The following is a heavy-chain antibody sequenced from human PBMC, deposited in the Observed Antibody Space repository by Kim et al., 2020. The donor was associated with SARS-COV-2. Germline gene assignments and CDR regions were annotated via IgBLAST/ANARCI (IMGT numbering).Heavy chain of an antibody. V-gene: IGHV5-51*01. CDR1: GYTFSSYW. CDR3: ARHSLSVSPDY. J-gene: IGHJ4*02. Sequence: GESLKISCKASGYTFSSYWIGWVRQMPGKGLEWMGIIYPGDSDTKYSPSLDGQVTISADKSLDTAYLQWSRLKPSDTAIYYCARHSLSVSPDYWGPGTLV. D-gene: IGHD3-3*01. CDR2: IYPGDSDT.